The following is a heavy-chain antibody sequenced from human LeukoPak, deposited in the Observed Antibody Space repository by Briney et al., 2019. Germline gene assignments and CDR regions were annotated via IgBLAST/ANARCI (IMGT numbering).Heavy chain of an antibody. J-gene: IGHJ5*02. CDR3: ARGQVPAGRGYHWFDP. V-gene: IGHV4-34*01. CDR1: GWSFNDYY. D-gene: IGHD2-2*01. CDR2: INARGDT. Sequence: KSSETLSLTCAVYGWSFNDYYWNWIRQPPGKGLEWIGEINARGDTNYNPSLKSRVTISVDSSKNQFSLTLTSMIAADTAIYYCARGQVPAGRGYHWFDPWGQGTLVTVSS.